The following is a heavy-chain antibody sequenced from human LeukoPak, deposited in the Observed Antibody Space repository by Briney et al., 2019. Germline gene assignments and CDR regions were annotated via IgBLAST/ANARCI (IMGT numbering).Heavy chain of an antibody. CDR2: IYSGGNT. CDR3: ARITVTQFDP. J-gene: IGHJ5*02. D-gene: IGHD4-11*01. CDR1: GFTVSSNY. Sequence: PGGSLRLSCAASGFTVSSNYMSWVRQAPGKGLEWVSVIYSGGNTYYADSVKGRFTISRDNSKNTVYLQMNSLRGEDTAVYYCARITVTQFDPWGQGTLVTVSS. V-gene: IGHV3-66*01.